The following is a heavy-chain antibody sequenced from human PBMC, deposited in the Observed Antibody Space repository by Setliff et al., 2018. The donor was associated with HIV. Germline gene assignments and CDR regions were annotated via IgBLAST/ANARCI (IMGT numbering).Heavy chain of an antibody. V-gene: IGHV3-74*01. CDR2: INNAGSVT. CDR3: TRKHRPGVGMDL. Sequence: GGSLRLSCEASGFTFDDYAMHWGRQAPGKGLEWVSRINNAGSVTTYADSVRGRFTISRDNAKNSLYMQMNSLRVEDTAVYFCTRKHRPGVGMDLWGKGTTVTVSS. J-gene: IGHJ6*04. CDR1: GFTFDDYA.